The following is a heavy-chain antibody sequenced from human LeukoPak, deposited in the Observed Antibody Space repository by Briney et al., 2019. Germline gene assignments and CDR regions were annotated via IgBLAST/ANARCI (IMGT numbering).Heavy chain of an antibody. CDR3: ARGSLLNGVPAAIPSWCYYYGMDV. V-gene: IGHV4-59*11. J-gene: IGHJ6*02. D-gene: IGHD2-2*02. Sequence: GSLRLSCAASGFTFSNHWMNWVRQPPGKGLEWIGYIYYSGSTNYNPSLKSRVTISVDTSKNQFSLKMSSVTAADTAVYYCARGSLLNGVPAAIPSWCYYYGMDVWGQGTTVTVSS. CDR2: IYYSGST. CDR1: GFTFSNHW.